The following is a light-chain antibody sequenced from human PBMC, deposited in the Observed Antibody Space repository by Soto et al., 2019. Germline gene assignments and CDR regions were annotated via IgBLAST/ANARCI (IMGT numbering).Light chain of an antibody. CDR1: QSIASY. Sequence: DIQLTQSPSSLSASVRDRVTITCRASQSIASYLNWYQQKPGKAPKLLIYAASTLQSGVPSRFSGSGSGTEFTLTLSSLQPEDFATYYCQQSYSSPWTFGQGTKV. V-gene: IGKV1-39*01. CDR2: AAS. J-gene: IGKJ1*01. CDR3: QQSYSSPWT.